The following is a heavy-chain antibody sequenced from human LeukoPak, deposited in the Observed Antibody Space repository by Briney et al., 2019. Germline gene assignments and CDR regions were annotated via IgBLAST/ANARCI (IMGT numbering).Heavy chain of an antibody. J-gene: IGHJ5*02. Sequence: ASVKVSCKASGYTFTSYDINWVRQATGQGLEWMGWMNPNSGNTGYAQKFQGRVTMTRDTSISTAYMELSRLRSDDTAVYYCARGSDSWFDPWGQGTLVTVSS. CDR1: GYTFTSYD. CDR2: MNPNSGNT. V-gene: IGHV1-8*02. CDR3: ARGSDSWFDP.